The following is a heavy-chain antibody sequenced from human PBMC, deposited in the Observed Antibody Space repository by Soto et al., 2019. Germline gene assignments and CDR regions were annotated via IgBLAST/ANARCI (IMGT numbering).Heavy chain of an antibody. Sequence: PSETLSLTCTVSGGSISSSSYYWGWIRQPPGKGLEWIGSIYYSGSTYYNPSLKSRVTISVDTSKNQFSLKLSSVTAADTAVYYCARHVLEAAAGNWFGPWGHGTLVTVSS. J-gene: IGHJ5*02. D-gene: IGHD6-13*01. CDR1: GGSISSSSYY. CDR2: IYYSGST. V-gene: IGHV4-39*01. CDR3: ARHVLEAAAGNWFGP.